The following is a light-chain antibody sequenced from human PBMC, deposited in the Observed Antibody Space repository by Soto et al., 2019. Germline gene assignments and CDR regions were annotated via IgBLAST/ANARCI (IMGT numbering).Light chain of an antibody. CDR1: QSVSTRY. V-gene: IGKV3-20*01. Sequence: ESMLTQSPGTLSLSPGERATLSCRASQSVSTRYLAWYQQKPGQAPRLLIYGASIRATGIPDRFSGSGSGTDFTLTISRLEPEDFAVYYCHHVGSSPPAFTFGQGTKLEI. CDR3: HHVGSSPPAFT. J-gene: IGKJ2*01. CDR2: GAS.